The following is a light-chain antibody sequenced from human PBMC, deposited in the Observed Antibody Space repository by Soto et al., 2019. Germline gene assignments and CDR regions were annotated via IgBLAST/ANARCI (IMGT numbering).Light chain of an antibody. V-gene: IGKV3-20*01. CDR2: GAS. CDR3: QQYGSSPRT. Sequence: EIVLTQSPGTLSLSPGERATLSCRASQSVSSSYLAWYQQKPGQAPRHLIYGASSRATGIPDRISGSGSGTEFTIIISKLEPEDFAVYYCQQYGSSPRTFGQGTKVEIK. CDR1: QSVSSSY. J-gene: IGKJ1*01.